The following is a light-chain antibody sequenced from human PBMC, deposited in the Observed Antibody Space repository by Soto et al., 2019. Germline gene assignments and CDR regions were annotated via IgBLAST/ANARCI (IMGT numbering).Light chain of an antibody. V-gene: IGKV4-1*01. CDR3: QQSFTTQWT. CDR2: WAS. J-gene: IGKJ1*01. Sequence: DIVMTQSPESLAVSLGERATINCKSSQSVLYSSNNKNYLAWYQQKPGQSPKLLIYWASTRDSGVPDRCSGSGSGTDFTLTISSLQAEDVAVYYCQQSFTTQWTFGQGTKVEIK. CDR1: QSVLYSSNNKNY.